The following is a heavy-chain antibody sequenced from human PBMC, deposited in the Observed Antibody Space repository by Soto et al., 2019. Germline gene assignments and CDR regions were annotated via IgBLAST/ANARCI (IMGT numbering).Heavy chain of an antibody. CDR1: GDTFSSYS. J-gene: IGHJ4*02. CDR3: GRGVTRGSFPPFDS. D-gene: IGHD1-26*01. Sequence: QVQLVQSGAEVKKPGSSVKVSCKASGDTFSSYSFSWLRQAPGQGLEWMGGFSPIFGTANYAPKFLVGLPPXAXEXXSTVDKEQSSRKSDDTAIYYCGRGVTRGSFPPFDSWGQGTLVTVSS. CDR2: FSPIFGTA. V-gene: IGHV1-69*12.